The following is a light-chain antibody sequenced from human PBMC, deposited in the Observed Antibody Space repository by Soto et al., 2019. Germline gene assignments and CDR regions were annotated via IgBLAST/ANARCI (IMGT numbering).Light chain of an antibody. CDR1: STDVGDYDY. CDR2: NVS. CDR3: CSYTSSTTLV. V-gene: IGLV2-14*01. Sequence: QSALTQPASVSGSPGQSITISCTGTSTDVGDYDYVSWYQQHPGKVPKLMIYNVSNRPSGVSNRFSGSKSGNTAPLTISGLQAEDEADYYCCSYTSSTTLVFGGGTKLTVL. J-gene: IGLJ2*01.